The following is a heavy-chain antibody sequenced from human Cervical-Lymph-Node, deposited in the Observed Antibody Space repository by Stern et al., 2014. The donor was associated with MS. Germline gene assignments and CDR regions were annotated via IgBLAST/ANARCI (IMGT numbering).Heavy chain of an antibody. CDR3: ARARGRELVGALDY. V-gene: IGHV3-33*01. CDR2: IWYDGSNK. D-gene: IGHD3-10*01. Sequence: VQLVESGGGVVQPGRSLSLSCAASGFTFSSYGMHWVRQAPGEGLEWVAIIWYDGSNKYYADSVKGRFTISRDRSKNTLYLQMNSLRAEDTAVYYCARARGRELVGALDYWGQGTLVTVSS. CDR1: GFTFSSYG. J-gene: IGHJ4*02.